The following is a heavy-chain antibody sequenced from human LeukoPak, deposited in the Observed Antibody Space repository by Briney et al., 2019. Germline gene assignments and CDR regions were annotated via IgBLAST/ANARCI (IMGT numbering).Heavy chain of an antibody. CDR2: INAGNGNT. CDR1: GYTFTTYT. D-gene: IGHD3-22*01. CDR3: ARDLARGTEMIITTLFDY. V-gene: IGHV1-3*01. Sequence: ASVKVSCKASGYTFTTYTIHWVRQAPGHRLEWMGWINAGNGNTKYSQKFQGRVTITRDTSASTAHMELSGLRSEDTTVYYCARDLARGTEMIITTLFDYWGQGTLVTVSS. J-gene: IGHJ4*02.